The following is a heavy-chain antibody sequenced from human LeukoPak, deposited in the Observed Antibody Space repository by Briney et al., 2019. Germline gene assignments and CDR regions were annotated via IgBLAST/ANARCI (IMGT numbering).Heavy chain of an antibody. V-gene: IGHV4-4*07. CDR3: SLWGSYRAFDY. Sequence: PSETLSLTCTVSGGSISSYYWSWIRQPAGKGLEWIGRIYTSGSTNYNPSLKSRVTMSVDTSKNQFSLKLSSVTAADTAVYYCSLWGSYRAFDYWGQGTLVTVSS. CDR1: GGSISSYY. J-gene: IGHJ4*02. D-gene: IGHD3-16*02. CDR2: IYTSGST.